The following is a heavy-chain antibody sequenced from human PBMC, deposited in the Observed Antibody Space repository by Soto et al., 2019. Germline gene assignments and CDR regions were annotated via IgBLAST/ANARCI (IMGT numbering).Heavy chain of an antibody. J-gene: IGHJ6*02. CDR2: ISTYNGNK. V-gene: IGHV1-18*01. D-gene: IGHD6-19*01. CDR3: VRGRYSSPDYYYYGMEV. Sequence: ASGKVSCKASGYTFSTYPISWGGQAPGQGLEGMGWISTYNGNKKYAQKFQGRVTMTTDTSTSTSYMELRSLRSDDTAVYYCVRGRYSSPDYYYYGMEVWGQGTTVTVSS. CDR1: GYTFSTYP.